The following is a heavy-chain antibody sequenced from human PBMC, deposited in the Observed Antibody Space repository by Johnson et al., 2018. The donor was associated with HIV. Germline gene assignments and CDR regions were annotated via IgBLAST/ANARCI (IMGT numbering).Heavy chain of an antibody. CDR1: GFTFSSYA. CDR3: ARLPSGYSRDDLDI. Sequence: VQLVESGGGLVQPGGSLRLSCAASGFTFSSYAMSWVRQAPGKGLEWVSTIIGSGGSTYYAESVKGRFTITRDNSKNTLYLQINSLSPEDTAVYYCARLPSGYSRDDLDIWGQGTMVTVSS. D-gene: IGHD5-18*01. J-gene: IGHJ3*02. V-gene: IGHV3-23*04. CDR2: IIGSGGST.